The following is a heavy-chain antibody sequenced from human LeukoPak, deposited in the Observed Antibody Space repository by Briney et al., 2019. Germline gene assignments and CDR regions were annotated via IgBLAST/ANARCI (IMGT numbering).Heavy chain of an antibody. J-gene: IGHJ3*02. D-gene: IGHD5-18*01. CDR1: GLTFSSYA. CDR3: ARVQRGYSYGLGWDAFDI. Sequence: GGSLRLSCAASGLTFSSYAMHWVRQAPGKGLEYVSAISSNGGSTYYANSVKGRFTISRDNSKNTLYLQMGSLRAEDMAVYYCARVQRGYSYGLGWDAFDIWGQGTMVTVSS. CDR2: ISSNGGST. V-gene: IGHV3-64*01.